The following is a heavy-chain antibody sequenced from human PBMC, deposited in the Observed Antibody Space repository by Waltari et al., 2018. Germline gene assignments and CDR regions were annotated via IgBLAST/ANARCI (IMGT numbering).Heavy chain of an antibody. J-gene: IGHJ6*02. CDR3: ARADIVVVPAAYYYYGMDV. D-gene: IGHD2-2*01. CDR1: GGTFSSYT. V-gene: IGHV1-69*02. CDR2: IIPILGIA. Sequence: QVQPVQSGAEVKKPGSSVKVSCKASGGTFSSYTISWVRQAPGQGLEWMGRIIPILGIANYAQKFHGRVTITADKSTSTAYMELSSLRSEDTAVYYCARADIVVVPAAYYYYGMDVWGQGTTVTVSS.